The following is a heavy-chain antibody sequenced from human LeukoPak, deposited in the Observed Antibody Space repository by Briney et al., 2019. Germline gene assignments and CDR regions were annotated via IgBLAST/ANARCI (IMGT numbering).Heavy chain of an antibody. J-gene: IGHJ4*02. V-gene: IGHV4-39*01. D-gene: IGHD6-19*01. Sequence: PSETLSLTCTVSGGSISSSSYYWGWIRQPPGKGLEWIGSIYYSGSTYYNPSLKSRVTISVDTSKNQFSLSLRSVTAADTAIYYCARGPNIPVAAYWGQGTLVTVSS. CDR3: ARGPNIPVAAY. CDR2: IYYSGST. CDR1: GGSISSSSYY.